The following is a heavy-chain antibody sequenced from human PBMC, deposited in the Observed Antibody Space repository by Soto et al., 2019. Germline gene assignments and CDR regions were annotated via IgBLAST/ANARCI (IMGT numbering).Heavy chain of an antibody. CDR3: ARASYGSGNYYAPYYFYAMDV. CDR1: GASISSYY. J-gene: IGHJ6*02. Sequence: PSETLSLTCGVSGASISSYYWSWIRQPPGKGLEWIGYIYYSGNTNYNPSLKSRVTMSVDTSKNQFSLNLTSVTAADTAVYFCARASYGSGNYYAPYYFYAMDVWGHGTTVTSP. CDR2: IYYSGNT. V-gene: IGHV4-59*01. D-gene: IGHD3-10*01.